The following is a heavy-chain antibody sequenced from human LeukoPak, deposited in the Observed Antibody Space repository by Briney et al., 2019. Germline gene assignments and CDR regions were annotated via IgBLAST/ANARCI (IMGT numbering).Heavy chain of an antibody. J-gene: IGHJ5*02. CDR3: ARASPELGYCSGGSCYRYNWFDP. V-gene: IGHV4-59*01. CDR2: IYYSGST. CDR1: GGSISSYY. Sequence: SETLSLTCTVSGGSISSYYWSWIRQPPGKGLEWIGYIYYSGSTNCNPSLKSRVTISVDTSKNQFSLKLSSVTAADTAVYFCARASPELGYCSGGSCYRYNWFDPWGQGTLVTVSS. D-gene: IGHD2-15*01.